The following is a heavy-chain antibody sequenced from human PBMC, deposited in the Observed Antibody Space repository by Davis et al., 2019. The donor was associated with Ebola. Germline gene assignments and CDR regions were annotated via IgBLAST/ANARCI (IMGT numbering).Heavy chain of an antibody. CDR2: ISWNSGSI. D-gene: IGHD2-8*01. J-gene: IGHJ6*04. Sequence: PGGSLRLSCAASGFTFDDYAMHWVRQAPGKGLEWVSGISWNSGSIGYADSVKGRFTISRDNAKNSLYLQMNSLRAEDTALYYCASQDKYCTNGVCFLDYYGMDVWGKGTTVTVSS. CDR3: ASQDKYCTNGVCFLDYYGMDV. V-gene: IGHV3-9*01. CDR1: GFTFDDYA.